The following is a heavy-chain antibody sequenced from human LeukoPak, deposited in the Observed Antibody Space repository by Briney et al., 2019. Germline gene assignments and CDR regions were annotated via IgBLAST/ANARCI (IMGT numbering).Heavy chain of an antibody. CDR1: GFTFSSYW. Sequence: GGSLRLSCAASGFTFSSYWMHWVRQAPGKRLVWVSRINSDGSSTSYADSVKGRFTISRDNAKNTLYLQMNSLRAGDTAVYYCAREVHGSGSYANWGQGTLVTVSS. V-gene: IGHV3-74*01. J-gene: IGHJ4*02. CDR2: INSDGSST. CDR3: AREVHGSGSYAN. D-gene: IGHD3-10*01.